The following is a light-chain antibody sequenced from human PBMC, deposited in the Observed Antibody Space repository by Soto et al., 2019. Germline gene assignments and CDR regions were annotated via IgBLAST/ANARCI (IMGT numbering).Light chain of an antibody. CDR2: TNN. CDR3: AAWDDSLNGPV. Sequence: QSALTQPPSASGTPGQTVTISCSGGSSNIGSNSVSWYQQLPGSAPKLLIYTNNQRPSGVPHRFSGSKSGTSASLAVSGLQSEDEGDYYCAAWDDSLNGPVFGGGTKLTVL. J-gene: IGLJ2*01. V-gene: IGLV1-44*01. CDR1: SSNIGSNS.